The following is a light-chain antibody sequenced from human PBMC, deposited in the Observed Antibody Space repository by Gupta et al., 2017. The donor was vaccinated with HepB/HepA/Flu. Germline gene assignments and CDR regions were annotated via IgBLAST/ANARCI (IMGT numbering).Light chain of an antibody. CDR1: QSVSNY. Sequence: EIVFTQSPATLSLSPGERATLSCRASQSVSNYLAWYQQKPGQAPRLLISDASNRATGVPARFSGSGSGTDFTLTISSLEPEDFAVYYCQHRSKWGTFGQGTKVEIK. CDR2: DAS. J-gene: IGKJ1*01. CDR3: QHRSKWGT. V-gene: IGKV3-11*01.